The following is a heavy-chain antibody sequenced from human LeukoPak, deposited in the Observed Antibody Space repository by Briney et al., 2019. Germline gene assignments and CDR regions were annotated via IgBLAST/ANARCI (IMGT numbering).Heavy chain of an antibody. D-gene: IGHD6-19*01. CDR1: GFTFRSYA. V-gene: IGHV3-23*01. J-gene: IGHJ5*02. CDR3: AKGSGSGWYGWLDP. Sequence: GGSLRLSCAVSGFTFRSYAMNRVRQAPGKGLEWVSVITDSGTNTYYGDSVKGRITVSRDNSKNTLYLQMNSLRAEDTAVYYCAKGSGSGWYGWLDPWGQGTLVTVSS. CDR2: ITDSGTNT.